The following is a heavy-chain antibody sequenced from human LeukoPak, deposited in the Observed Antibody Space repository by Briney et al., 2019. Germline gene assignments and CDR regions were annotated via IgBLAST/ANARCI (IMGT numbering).Heavy chain of an antibody. V-gene: IGHV3-48*01. CDR2: ISSSSTI. CDR3: ARDWGSGSFAQLDY. CDR1: GFTFSSYS. D-gene: IGHD3-10*01. Sequence: GGALRLSCAASGFTFSSYSMNWVRQAPGKGLEWVSYISSSSTIYYADSVKGRFTISRDNAKNSLYLQMNSLRAEDTAVYYCARDWGSGSFAQLDYWGQGTLVTVSS. J-gene: IGHJ4*02.